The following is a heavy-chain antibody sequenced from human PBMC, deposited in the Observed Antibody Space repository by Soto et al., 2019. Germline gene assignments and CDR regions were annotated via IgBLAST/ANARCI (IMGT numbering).Heavy chain of an antibody. CDR1: GFTFSSYG. CDR3: AILQQLELRDD. CDR2: ISYDGSNK. J-gene: IGHJ4*02. Sequence: GGSLRLSCAASGFTFSSYGMHWVRQAPGKGLEWVAVISYDGSNKYYADSVKGRFAISRDNSKNTLYLQMNSLRAEDTAVYYCAILQQLELRDDWGQGTLVTVSS. D-gene: IGHD1-7*01. V-gene: IGHV3-30*03.